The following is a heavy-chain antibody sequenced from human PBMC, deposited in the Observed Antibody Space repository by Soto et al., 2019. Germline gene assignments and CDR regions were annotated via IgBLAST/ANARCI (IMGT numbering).Heavy chain of an antibody. D-gene: IGHD5-18*01. Sequence: PSETLSLTCAVFSGSLSDHYWTWVRQSPGKGLEWIGELHPSGSTDSSASLKSRVTLSLDTSTSQFSLQVTSVPPGDTGVYCCARGKSSGYKFGPRNFCYYVMDGWGRGTTVTV. CDR1: SGSLSDHY. CDR2: LHPSGST. CDR3: ARGKSSGYKFGPRNFCYYVMDG. V-gene: IGHV4-34*01. J-gene: IGHJ6*02.